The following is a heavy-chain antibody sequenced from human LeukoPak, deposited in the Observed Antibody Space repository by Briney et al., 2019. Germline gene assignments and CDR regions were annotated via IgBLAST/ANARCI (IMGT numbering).Heavy chain of an antibody. Sequence: GESLKISCKGFGYSFSNYWIGWVRQMPGKGLEWMGIIYLGDPDTRCSPSFQGQVTISADKSISTAYLQWSSLKASDTAMYYCARRRDYYGSGFYRIDVWGQGTTVTVSS. CDR3: ARRRDYYGSGFYRIDV. D-gene: IGHD3-10*01. V-gene: IGHV5-51*01. CDR1: GYSFSNYW. J-gene: IGHJ6*02. CDR2: IYLGDPDT.